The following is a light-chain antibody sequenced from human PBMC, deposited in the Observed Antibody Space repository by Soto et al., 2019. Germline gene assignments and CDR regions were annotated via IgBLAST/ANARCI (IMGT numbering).Light chain of an antibody. Sequence: DIQMTQSPSTLSASVGDRVTITCRASQSISSWLAWYQQKPGKAPKLLIYKASSLESGVPSRFSGSGSGTEFTLTIGSLQPEDFATYYCQQYNSYWTFGQGTKVEIK. V-gene: IGKV1-5*03. CDR2: KAS. CDR3: QQYNSYWT. J-gene: IGKJ1*01. CDR1: QSISSW.